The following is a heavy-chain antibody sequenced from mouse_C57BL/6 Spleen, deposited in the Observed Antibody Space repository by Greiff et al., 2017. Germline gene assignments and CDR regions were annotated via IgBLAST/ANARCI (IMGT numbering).Heavy chain of an antibody. CDR3: TRWLRDY. J-gene: IGHJ2*01. D-gene: IGHD2-2*01. Sequence: QVQLKQSGAELVRPGASVTLSCKASGYTFTDYEMHWVKQTPVHGLEWIGAIDPETGGTAYNQKFKGKAILTADKSSSTAYMELRSLTSEDSAVYYCTRWLRDYWGQGTTLTVSS. V-gene: IGHV1-15*01. CDR2: IDPETGGT. CDR1: GYTFTDYE.